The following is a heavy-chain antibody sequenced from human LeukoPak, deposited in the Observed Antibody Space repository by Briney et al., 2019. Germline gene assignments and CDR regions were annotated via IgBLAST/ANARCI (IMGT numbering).Heavy chain of an antibody. Sequence: PGGSLRLSCAASGFTFSSYEMNWVRQAPGKGLEWVSYISSSGSTIYYADSVKGRFTISRDNAKNSLHLQMNSLRAEDTAVYYRAELGITMIGDVWGKGTTVTISS. D-gene: IGHD3-10*02. J-gene: IGHJ6*04. V-gene: IGHV3-48*03. CDR1: GFTFSSYE. CDR2: ISSSGSTI. CDR3: AELGITMIGDV.